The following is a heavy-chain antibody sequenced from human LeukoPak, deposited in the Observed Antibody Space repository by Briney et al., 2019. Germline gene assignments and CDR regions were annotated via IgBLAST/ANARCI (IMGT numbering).Heavy chain of an antibody. CDR3: ARVVYYYSSGSYYSPFDY. CDR2: ISAYNGNT. Sequence: ASVKVSCKASGYTFTSYGISWVRQAPGQGLEWMGWISAYNGNTNYAQKLQGRVTMTTDTSTSTAYMELRSLRSDDTAVYYCARVVYYYSSGSYYSPFDYWGQGTLVTVSS. J-gene: IGHJ4*02. CDR1: GYTFTSYG. D-gene: IGHD3-10*01. V-gene: IGHV1-18*01.